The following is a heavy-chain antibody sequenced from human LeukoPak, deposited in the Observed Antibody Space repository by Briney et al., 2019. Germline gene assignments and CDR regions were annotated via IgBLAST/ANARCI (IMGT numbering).Heavy chain of an antibody. CDR2: IKQDGSEK. CDR1: GFTFSSYW. D-gene: IGHD6-13*01. Sequence: GGSLRLSCAASGFTFSSYWMSWVRQAPGKGLEWVANIKQDGSEKYYVDSVKGRFTISRDNAKNSLYLQMNSLRAEDTAVYYCARDGIAAAGSYYYYMDVWGKGTTVTVSS. V-gene: IGHV3-7*01. J-gene: IGHJ6*03. CDR3: ARDGIAAAGSYYYYMDV.